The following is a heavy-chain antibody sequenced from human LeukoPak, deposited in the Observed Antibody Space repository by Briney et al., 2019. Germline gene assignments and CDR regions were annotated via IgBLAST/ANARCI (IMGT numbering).Heavy chain of an antibody. Sequence: SETLSLTCTVSGGSISSSSYYWGWIRQPPGKGLEWIGSIYYSGSTYYNPSLKSRVTISVDTSKNQFSLKLSSVTAADAAVYYCARLGSYDAFDIWGQGTMVTVSS. J-gene: IGHJ3*02. CDR3: ARLGSYDAFDI. CDR2: IYYSGST. CDR1: GGSISSSSYY. V-gene: IGHV4-39*07. D-gene: IGHD1-26*01.